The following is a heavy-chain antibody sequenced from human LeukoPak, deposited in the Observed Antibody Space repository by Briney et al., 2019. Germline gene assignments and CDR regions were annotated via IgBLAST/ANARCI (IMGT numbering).Heavy chain of an antibody. CDR1: GFTFSNYT. D-gene: IGHD2-2*01. J-gene: IGHJ4*02. Sequence: GGSLRLSCVASGFTFSNYTMHWVRQAPGKGLEWVAVVSYGGSIKYYADSVKSRLTISRDNSENTLYLQMNSLRAEDTALYYCVATSGSSTNWGQGTLVTVSS. CDR3: VATSGSSTN. CDR2: VSYGGSIK. V-gene: IGHV3-30-3*01.